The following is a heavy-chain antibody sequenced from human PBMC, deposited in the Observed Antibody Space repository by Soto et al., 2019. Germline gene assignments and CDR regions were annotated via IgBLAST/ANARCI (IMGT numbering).Heavy chain of an antibody. J-gene: IGHJ6*02. CDR3: AREDRDRETGLVPAAIDGMDV. Sequence: QVQLVQSGAEVKKPGSSVKVSCKASGGTFSRYSITWVRQAPGHGLEWIGRIIPIFGIASYAQKFKGRVELNEDEFTSTAYMELSSLRSDDTAVYYCAREDRDRETGLVPAAIDGMDVWGQGTTVTVSS. CDR1: GGTFSRYS. D-gene: IGHD2-2*01. V-gene: IGHV1-69*08. CDR2: IIPIFGIA.